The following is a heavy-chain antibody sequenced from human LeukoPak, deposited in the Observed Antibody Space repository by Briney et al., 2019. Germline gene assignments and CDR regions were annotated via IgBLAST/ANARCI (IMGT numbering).Heavy chain of an antibody. V-gene: IGHV3-48*03. D-gene: IGHD1-26*01. CDR1: GFTFSSYE. CDR3: ARDPYSGNYGNYYYYYMDV. Sequence: QPGGSLRLSCAASGFTFSSYEMNWVRQAPGKGLEWVSYISSSGSTIYYADSVKGRFTISRDNAKNSLYLQMSSLGPEDTAVYYCARDPYSGNYGNYYYYYMDVWGKGTTVTISS. CDR2: ISSSGSTI. J-gene: IGHJ6*03.